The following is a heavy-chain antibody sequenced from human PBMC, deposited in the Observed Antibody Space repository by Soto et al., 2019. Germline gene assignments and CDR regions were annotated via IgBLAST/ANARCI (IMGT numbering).Heavy chain of an antibody. J-gene: IGHJ6*03. V-gene: IGHV3-53*04. Sequence: EVQLVESGGGLVQPGGSLRLSCAASGFTVSSNYMSWVRQAPGKGLEWVSVIYSGGSTYYADSVKGRFTISRHNSKNTLYLQMNSLGAEDTAVYYCARSTVAARPPSAYYYYIDVWGKGTTVTVSS. CDR1: GFTVSSNY. CDR3: ARSTVAARPPSAYYYYIDV. CDR2: IYSGGST. D-gene: IGHD6-6*01.